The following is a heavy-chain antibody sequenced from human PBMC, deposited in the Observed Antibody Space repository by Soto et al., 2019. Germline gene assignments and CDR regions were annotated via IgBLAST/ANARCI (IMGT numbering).Heavy chain of an antibody. Sequence: EVQLVESGGGLVQPGGSLRLSCAASGFTFSSYWMNWVRQAPGKGLEWVANIKQDGSAKYYVDSVKGRFTISRDNAKNSLYLQMNSLRREDTAVYYCAGGRVWYIHQWGQGTLVTVSS. V-gene: IGHV3-7*01. CDR3: AGGRVWYIHQ. J-gene: IGHJ1*01. D-gene: IGHD6-19*01. CDR2: IKQDGSAK. CDR1: GFTFSSYW.